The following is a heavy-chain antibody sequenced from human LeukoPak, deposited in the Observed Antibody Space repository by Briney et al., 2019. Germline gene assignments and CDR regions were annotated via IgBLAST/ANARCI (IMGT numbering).Heavy chain of an antibody. Sequence: PSETLSLTCAVSGYSISSGYYWGWIRQPPGKGLEWIGSIYHSGSTYYNPSLKSRVTISVDTSKNQFSLKLSSVTAVDTAVYYCARPIMDWGQGTLVTVSS. CDR1: GYSISSGYY. D-gene: IGHD3-16*01. CDR3: ARPIMD. CDR2: IYHSGST. V-gene: IGHV4-38-2*01. J-gene: IGHJ4*02.